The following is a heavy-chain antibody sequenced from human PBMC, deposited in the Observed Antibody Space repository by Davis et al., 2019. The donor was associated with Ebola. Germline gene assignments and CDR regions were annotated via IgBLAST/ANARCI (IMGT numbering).Heavy chain of an antibody. V-gene: IGHV4-34*01. CDR3: ARGVGATTGWFDP. D-gene: IGHD1-26*01. J-gene: IGHJ5*02. CDR1: GGSFSGYY. CDR2: INHSGST. Sequence: MPSETLSLTCAVYGGSFSGYYWSWIRQPPGKGLEWIGEINHSGSTNYNPSPKSRVTISVDTSKNQFSLKLSSMTAADTAVYYCARGVGATTGWFDPWGQGTLVTVSS.